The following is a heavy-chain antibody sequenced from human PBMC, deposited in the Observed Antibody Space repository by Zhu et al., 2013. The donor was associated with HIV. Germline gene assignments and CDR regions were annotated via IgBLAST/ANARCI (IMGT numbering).Heavy chain of an antibody. CDR3: ARAGIRSEGIASYYYYMDV. CDR1: GYTFTGYY. CDR2: INPNSGGT. V-gene: IGHV1-2*02. J-gene: IGHJ6*03. D-gene: IGHD3-10*01. Sequence: QVQLVQSGAEVKKPGASVKVSCKASGYTFTGYYMHWVRQAPGQGLEWMGWINPNSGGTDYAQKFQGRVTMTRDTSISTAYMELSRLRSDDTAVYYCARAGIRSEGIASYYYYMDVWGKGTTVTVSS.